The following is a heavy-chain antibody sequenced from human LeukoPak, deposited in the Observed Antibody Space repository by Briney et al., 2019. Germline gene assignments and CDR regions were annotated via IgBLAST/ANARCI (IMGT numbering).Heavy chain of an antibody. CDR3: ARVAAVAGSI. J-gene: IGHJ4*02. D-gene: IGHD6-19*01. V-gene: IGHV3-64*01. CDR2: ISSNGGST. Sequence: PGGSLRLSCAASGFTFSSYAMHWVRQAPAKGLEYVSAISSNGGSTYYANSVKRRFTISRDNSKNTLYLQMGSLRAEDMAVYYCARVAAVAGSIWGQGTLVTVSS. CDR1: GFTFSSYA.